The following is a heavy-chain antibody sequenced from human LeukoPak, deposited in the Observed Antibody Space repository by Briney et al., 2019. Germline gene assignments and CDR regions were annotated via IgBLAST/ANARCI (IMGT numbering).Heavy chain of an antibody. CDR3: SRGRSCSGGSCGT. D-gene: IGHD2-15*01. V-gene: IGHV3-49*04. Sequence: PGRSLRLSCAASGFTFADYAMSWVRQAPGKGLEWVGIIRIKAYGETTEYAASVKGRFTVSRDDSKSIAYLQMNSLKIEDTAVYYCSRGRSCSGGSCGTWGQGTLVIVSS. CDR2: IRIKAYGETT. J-gene: IGHJ5*02. CDR1: GFTFADYA.